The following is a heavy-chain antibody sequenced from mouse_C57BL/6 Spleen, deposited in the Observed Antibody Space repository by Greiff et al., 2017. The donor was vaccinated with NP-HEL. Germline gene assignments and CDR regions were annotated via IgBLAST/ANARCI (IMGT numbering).Heavy chain of an antibody. Sequence: EVQRVESGGGLVKPGGSLKLSCAASGFTFSDYGMHWVRQAPEKGLEWVAYISSGSSTIYYADPVKGRFTISRDNAKNTLFLQMTSLRSEDTAMYYCAGYYDYDMGAMDYWGQGTSVTVSS. D-gene: IGHD2-4*01. CDR2: ISSGSSTI. V-gene: IGHV5-17*01. CDR1: GFTFSDYG. CDR3: AGYYDYDMGAMDY. J-gene: IGHJ4*01.